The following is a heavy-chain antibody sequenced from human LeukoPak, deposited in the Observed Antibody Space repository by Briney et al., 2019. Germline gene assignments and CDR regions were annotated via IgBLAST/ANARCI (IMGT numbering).Heavy chain of an antibody. D-gene: IGHD3-22*01. V-gene: IGHV3-64*02. Sequence: GGSLRLSCAASGFTFSNYAMHWVRQAPGEGLEYVSAISSNGGSTYYADSVKGRFTISRDNSKNTLFLQMNSLRAEDTAVYYCARDGPYYDSSGSIKADAFDIWGQGTMVTVSS. J-gene: IGHJ3*02. CDR1: GFTFSNYA. CDR3: ARDGPYYDSSGSIKADAFDI. CDR2: ISSNGGST.